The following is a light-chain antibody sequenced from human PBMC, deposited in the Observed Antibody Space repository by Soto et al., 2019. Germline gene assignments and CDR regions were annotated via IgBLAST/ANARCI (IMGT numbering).Light chain of an antibody. CDR3: QQYYSPPHT. CDR1: QSVLYSSNNNNY. CDR2: WAS. J-gene: IGKJ2*01. Sequence: DIVMTQSPDSLAVSLGERATINCKSSQSVLYSSNNNNYLAWYQQKPGQPPKLLIYWASTRESGVPDRFSGSGSGTDFTLTISSLQAEDVAVYYGQQYYSPPHTFGQGTKLEIK. V-gene: IGKV4-1*01.